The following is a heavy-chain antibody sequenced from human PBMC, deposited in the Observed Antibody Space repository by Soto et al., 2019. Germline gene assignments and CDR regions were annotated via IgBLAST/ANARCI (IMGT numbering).Heavy chain of an antibody. CDR2: IWYDGSHK. CDR1: GFTFTKFG. V-gene: IGHV3-33*07. CDR3: AAGKPLLC. J-gene: IGHJ4*02. Sequence: GGTLRLSCAASGFTFTKFGMYWVRQAPGKGLEWVAIIWYDGSHKYYADSVKGRFTISRDNSKNTVSLHMDSLGAEDTAMYYCAAGKPLLCRGQGALVAVSS.